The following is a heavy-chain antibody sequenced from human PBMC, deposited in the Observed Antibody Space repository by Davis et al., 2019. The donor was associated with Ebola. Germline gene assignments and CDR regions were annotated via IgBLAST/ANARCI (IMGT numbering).Heavy chain of an antibody. CDR3: AKGPVAGTVEY. Sequence: GESLKISCAASGFTFSSYWMHWVRQAPGKGLEWVSAISGSGGSTYYADSVKGRFTISRDNSKNTLYLQMNSLRAEDTAVYYCAKGPVAGTVEYWGQGTLVTVSS. CDR1: GFTFSSYW. CDR2: ISGSGGST. V-gene: IGHV3-23*01. D-gene: IGHD6-19*01. J-gene: IGHJ4*02.